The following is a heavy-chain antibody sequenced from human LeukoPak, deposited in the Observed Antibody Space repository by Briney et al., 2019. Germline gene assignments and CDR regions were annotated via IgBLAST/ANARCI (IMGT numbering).Heavy chain of an antibody. J-gene: IGHJ4*02. D-gene: IGHD3-10*01. V-gene: IGHV1-69*13. CDR2: IIPIFGTA. CDR3: AKSSSVWGSGVIINPPTFFDY. CDR1: GGTFSSYA. Sequence: SVKVSCKASGGTFSSYAISWVRQALGQGLEWMGGIIPIFGTANYAQKFQGRVTITADESTSTAYMELSSLRAEDTAVYYCAKSSSVWGSGVIINPPTFFDYWGQGTLVTVSS.